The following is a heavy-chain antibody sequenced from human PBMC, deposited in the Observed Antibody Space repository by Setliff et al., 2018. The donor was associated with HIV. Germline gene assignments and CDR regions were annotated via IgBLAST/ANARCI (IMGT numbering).Heavy chain of an antibody. CDR3: AKKGYGSGRSDVLDI. V-gene: IGHV3-30*04. CDR2: ISEDSSTI. CDR1: GITFSNDV. D-gene: IGHD6-19*01. Sequence: PGGSLRLSCAASGITFSNDVLHWVRQAPGKGQEWVAVISEDSSTIFYVDSVKGRFTISRDNSENTLYLQRDSLRPEDTAVYYCAKKGYGSGRSDVLDIWGQGTLVTVSS. J-gene: IGHJ3*02.